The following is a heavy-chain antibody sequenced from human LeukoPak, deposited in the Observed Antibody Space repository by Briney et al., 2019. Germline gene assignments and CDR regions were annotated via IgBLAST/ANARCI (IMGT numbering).Heavy chain of an antibody. D-gene: IGHD6-13*01. Sequence: ASVKISCKVSGYTLTELSMHWVRQAPGKGLEWMGGFDPEDGETIYAQKFQGRVTMTTDTSTSTAYMELRSLRSDDTAVYYCARGYSSSWYVYWGQGTLVTVSS. CDR2: FDPEDGET. CDR3: ARGYSSSWYVY. CDR1: GYTLTELS. V-gene: IGHV1-24*01. J-gene: IGHJ4*02.